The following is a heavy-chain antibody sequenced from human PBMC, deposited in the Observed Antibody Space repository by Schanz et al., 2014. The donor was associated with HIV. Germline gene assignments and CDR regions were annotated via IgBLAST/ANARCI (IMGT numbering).Heavy chain of an antibody. Sequence: EVQLLESGGGLVQPGGSLRLSCGASGFIFSSYGMSWVRQAPRKGLEWVSLIGSGGGRRYYADSVKGRFTISRDNAKNSLSLQMNSLRAEDTAVYYCARPDYDFWVDVWGQGTTVTVSS. CDR3: ARPDYDFWVDV. CDR2: IGSGGGRR. CDR1: GFIFSSYG. D-gene: IGHD3-3*01. J-gene: IGHJ6*02. V-gene: IGHV3-23*01.